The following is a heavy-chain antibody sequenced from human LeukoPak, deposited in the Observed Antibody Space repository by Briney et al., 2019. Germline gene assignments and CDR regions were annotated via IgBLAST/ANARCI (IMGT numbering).Heavy chain of an antibody. J-gene: IGHJ4*02. CDR2: IYYSGST. CDR1: GGSISTSSYY. Sequence: SETLSLTCIVSGGSISTSSYYWGWIRQPPGKGLEWIGSIYYSGSTYYNPSLKSRVTISLDTSKNQFSLKLSSVTAADTAVYYCARGEQHHDYWGQGTLVTVSS. D-gene: IGHD6-13*01. CDR3: ARGEQHHDY. V-gene: IGHV4-39*07.